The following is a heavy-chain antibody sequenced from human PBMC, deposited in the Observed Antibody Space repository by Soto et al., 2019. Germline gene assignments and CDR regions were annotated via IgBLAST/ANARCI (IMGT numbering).Heavy chain of an antibody. V-gene: IGHV4-59*01. D-gene: IGHD6-19*01. CDR2: VYYTGST. J-gene: IGHJ4*02. CDR1: GGSISGSY. Sequence: SETLSLTCSVSGGSISGSYWSWIRQSPGKGLEWLGYVYYTGSTNYSPSLRSRVSISVDTSKDEFSLRLSSVTAADTAVYFCARSVAVPGAHIDYWGQGTQVTV. CDR3: ARSVAVPGAHIDY.